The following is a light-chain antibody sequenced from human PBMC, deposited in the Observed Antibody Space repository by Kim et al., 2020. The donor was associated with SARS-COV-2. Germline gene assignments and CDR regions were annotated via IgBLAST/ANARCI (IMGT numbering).Light chain of an antibody. Sequence: EIVMTQSPATLSVSPGERATLSCRASQSVSSNLAWYQQKPGQAPRLLIYGGSTRATGIPARFSGSGSGTEFTLTISSLQSEDFAVYYCQQYNNWPPEDTFGQGTKLEI. CDR2: GGS. V-gene: IGKV3-15*01. CDR3: QQYNNWPPEDT. J-gene: IGKJ2*01. CDR1: QSVSSN.